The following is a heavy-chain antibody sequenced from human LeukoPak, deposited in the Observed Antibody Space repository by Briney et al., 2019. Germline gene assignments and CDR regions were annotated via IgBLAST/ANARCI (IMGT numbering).Heavy chain of an antibody. V-gene: IGHV4-59*01. CDR2: IYYSGST. CDR1: GGSISSYY. Sequence: PSETLSLTCTVSGGSISSYYWSWIRQPPGKGLEWIGYIYYSGSTNYNPSLKSRVTISVDTSKNQFSLKLSSVTAADTAVYYCARGTTPYYYYYGMDVWGQGTTVTVSS. D-gene: IGHD4-11*01. J-gene: IGHJ6*02. CDR3: ARGTTPYYYYYGMDV.